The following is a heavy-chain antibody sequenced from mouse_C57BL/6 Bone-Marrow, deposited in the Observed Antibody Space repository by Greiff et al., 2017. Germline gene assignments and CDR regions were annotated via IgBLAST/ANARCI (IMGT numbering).Heavy chain of an antibody. Sequence: EVKLVESGEGLVKPGGSLKLSCAASGFTFSSYAMSWVRQTPEKRLEWVAYISSGGDYIYDADTVKGRFTISRDNARNTLYLQMSSLKSEDTAMYYCTRRGQLRLYYYAMDYWGQGTSVTVSS. V-gene: IGHV5-9-1*02. J-gene: IGHJ4*01. CDR1: GFTFSSYA. CDR2: ISSGGDYI. D-gene: IGHD3-2*02. CDR3: TRRGQLRLYYYAMDY.